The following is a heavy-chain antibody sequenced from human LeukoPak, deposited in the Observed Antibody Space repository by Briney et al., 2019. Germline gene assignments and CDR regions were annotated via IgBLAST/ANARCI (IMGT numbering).Heavy chain of an antibody. J-gene: IGHJ3*02. CDR1: GGTFSSYA. CDR2: IIPIFGTA. Sequence: GSSVKVSCKASGGTFSSYAISWVRQAPGQGLEWMGRIIPIFGTANYAQKFQGRVTITTDESTSTAYMELSSLGSEDTAVYYCARALTMVRGVTLGAFDIWGQGTMVTVSS. D-gene: IGHD3-10*01. V-gene: IGHV1-69*05. CDR3: ARALTMVRGVTLGAFDI.